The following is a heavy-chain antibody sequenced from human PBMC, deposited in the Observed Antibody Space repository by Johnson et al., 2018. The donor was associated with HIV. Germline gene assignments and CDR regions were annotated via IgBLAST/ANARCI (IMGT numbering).Heavy chain of an antibody. CDR3: ASLGLDLRVKAPLSFVFDAFDI. D-gene: IGHD2-15*01. Sequence: QVQLVESGGGVVQPGRSLRLSCAASGFTFSSYAMHWVRQAPGKGLEWVAVISYDGSNKYYADSVKGRFTISRDNSKNTLYLQMNSLRAEDTAVYYCASLGLDLRVKAPLSFVFDAFDIWGQGTMVTVSS. CDR1: GFTFSSYA. CDR2: ISYDGSNK. V-gene: IGHV3-30-3*01. J-gene: IGHJ3*02.